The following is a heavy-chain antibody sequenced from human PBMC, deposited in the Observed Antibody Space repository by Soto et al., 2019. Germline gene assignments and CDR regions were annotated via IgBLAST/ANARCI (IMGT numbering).Heavy chain of an antibody. Sequence: QVQLVESGGGVVQPGRSLRLSCAASGFTFSSYAMHWVRQAPGKGLEWVAVISYDGSNKYYADSVKGRFTISRDNSKNTLYRQMNSLRAEDTAVYYCARGPRLKVDYYYYGMDVWGQGTTVTVSS. CDR2: ISYDGSNK. J-gene: IGHJ6*02. V-gene: IGHV3-30-3*01. CDR1: GFTFSSYA. CDR3: ARGPRLKVDYYYYGMDV. D-gene: IGHD2-15*01.